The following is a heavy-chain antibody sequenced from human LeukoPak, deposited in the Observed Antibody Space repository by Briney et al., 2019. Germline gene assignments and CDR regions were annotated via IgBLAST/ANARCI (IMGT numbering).Heavy chain of an antibody. CDR3: ARLDSSGYGILWY. CDR2: IYHSGST. J-gene: IGHJ4*02. V-gene: IGHV4-38-2*01. Sequence: PSETLSLTCAVSGYSISGGYYWGWIRQPPGKGLEWIGSIYHSGSTYYNPSLKSRVTISVDTSKNQFSLKLSSVTAADTAVYYCARLDSSGYGILWYWGQGTLVTVSS. D-gene: IGHD3-22*01. CDR1: GYSISGGYY.